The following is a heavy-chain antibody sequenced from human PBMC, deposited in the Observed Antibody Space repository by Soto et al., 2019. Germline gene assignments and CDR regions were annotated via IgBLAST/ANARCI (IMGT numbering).Heavy chain of an antibody. CDR3: ASGTGDYHFIDQ. D-gene: IGHD4-17*01. CDR1: GASISNRSFY. CDR2: IYYIGNT. V-gene: IGHV4-39*01. Sequence: QLQLHESGPGLVRPSETLSLTCTVSGASISNRSFYWDWIRQSPGKGLEWLGAIYYIGNTYYNPSHKSRVTLSMDPPKNQFSLKLDFVTAADTAVYFCASGTGDYHFIDQWGQGTLVTVSS. J-gene: IGHJ1*01.